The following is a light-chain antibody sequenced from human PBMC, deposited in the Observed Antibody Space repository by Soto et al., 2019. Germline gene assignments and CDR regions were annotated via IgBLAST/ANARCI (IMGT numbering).Light chain of an antibody. CDR2: GTS. CDR3: QSYDSSLSGSV. J-gene: IGLJ3*02. CDR1: SSNIGAGYD. Sequence: QSVLTQPPSVSGAPGQRVTISGTGSSSNIGAGYDVDWYQQLPGTAPKLLIYGTSNRPSGVPDRFSGSKSGTSASLAITGLQAEDEADYYCQSYDSSLSGSVFGGGTKLTVL. V-gene: IGLV1-40*01.